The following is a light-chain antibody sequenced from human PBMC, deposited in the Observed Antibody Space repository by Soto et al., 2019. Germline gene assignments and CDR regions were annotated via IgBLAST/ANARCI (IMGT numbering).Light chain of an antibody. V-gene: IGLV1-40*01. Sequence: QSVLTQPPSVSGAPGQRVTISCIGSTSNIGAGYDVHWYQQLPGTAPKLLIYANNNRPSGIPDRFSGSKSGTSASLAITGLQTEDEADYYCQSFDSSLNVVVFGGGTKVTVL. CDR3: QSFDSSLNVVV. J-gene: IGLJ2*01. CDR1: TSNIGAGYD. CDR2: ANN.